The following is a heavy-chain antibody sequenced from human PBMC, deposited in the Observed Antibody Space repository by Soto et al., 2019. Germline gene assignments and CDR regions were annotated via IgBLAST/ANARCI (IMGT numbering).Heavy chain of an antibody. D-gene: IGHD3-22*01. CDR2: IKIKTDGGTT. CDR3: TTLTVIYDTSGYYSIY. V-gene: IGHV3-15*07. CDR1: GLVFSNTW. J-gene: IGHJ4*02. Sequence: EVQLVESGGGLVKPGGSLRHSCAASGLVFSNTWMNWVRQAPGKGLEWVGRIKIKTDGGTTDYAAPVKGRFTISRDDSKNTLYLQMNGLKAEDAAVYYCTTLTVIYDTSGYYSIYWGQGTLVTVSS.